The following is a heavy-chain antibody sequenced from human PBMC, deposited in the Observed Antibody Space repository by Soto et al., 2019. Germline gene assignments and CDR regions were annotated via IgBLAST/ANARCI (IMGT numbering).Heavy chain of an antibody. CDR3: AKDRFDDYGDYAVGY. Sequence: GGSLRLSCAASGFTFSSYGMHWVRQAPGKGLEWVAVISYDGSNKYYADSVKGRFTISSDNSKNTLYLQMNSLRAEDTAVYYCAKDRFDDYGDYAVGYWGQGTLVTVSS. CDR2: ISYDGSNK. CDR1: GFTFSSYG. V-gene: IGHV3-30*18. J-gene: IGHJ4*02. D-gene: IGHD4-17*01.